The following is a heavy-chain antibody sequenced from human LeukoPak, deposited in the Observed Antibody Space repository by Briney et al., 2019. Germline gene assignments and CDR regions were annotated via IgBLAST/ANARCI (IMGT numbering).Heavy chain of an antibody. CDR2: ISYDGSNK. J-gene: IGHJ4*02. V-gene: IGHV3-30*03. CDR1: GFTFSSYG. CDR3: ASQPLGH. D-gene: IGHD7-27*01. Sequence: QPGGSLRLSCAASGFTFSSYGMHWVRQAPGKGLEWVAVISYDGSNKYYADSVKGRFTISRDNSKNMLYLQMNSLRAEDTAVYYCASQPLGHWGQGTLVTVSS.